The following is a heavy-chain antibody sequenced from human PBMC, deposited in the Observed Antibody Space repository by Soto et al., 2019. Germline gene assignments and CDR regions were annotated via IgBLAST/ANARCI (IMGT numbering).Heavy chain of an antibody. V-gene: IGHV4-34*01. CDR1: GGSFSGYY. J-gene: IGHJ5*02. D-gene: IGHD3-22*01. CDR2: INHSGST. Sequence: QVQLQQWGAGLLKPSETLSLTCAVYGGSFSGYYWSWIRQPPGKGLEWIGEINHSGSTNYNPSLKSRATISVDNSKTQCSLKLSAVTAAYTAVYYCAGITMIVVVAAPAGKLFDPWGQGTLVTVSS. CDR3: AGITMIVVVAAPAGKLFDP.